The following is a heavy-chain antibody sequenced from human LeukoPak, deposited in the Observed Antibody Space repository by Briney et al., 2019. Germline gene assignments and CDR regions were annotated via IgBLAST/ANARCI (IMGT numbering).Heavy chain of an antibody. V-gene: IGHV3-9*01. D-gene: IGHD3-22*01. J-gene: IGHJ4*02. Sequence: GRSLRLSCAASGFTFDDYAMHWVRQAPGKGLEWVSGISWNSGSIGYADSVKGRFTISRDNAKTSLYLRMNSLRAEDTAFYYCAKDMHYDSSGYYHTTFDYWGQGTLVTVSS. CDR2: ISWNSGSI. CDR1: GFTFDDYA. CDR3: AKDMHYDSSGYYHTTFDY.